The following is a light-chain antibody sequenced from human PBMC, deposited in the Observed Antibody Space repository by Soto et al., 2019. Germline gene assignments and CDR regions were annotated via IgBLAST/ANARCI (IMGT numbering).Light chain of an antibody. CDR3: PRRRDWPLT. V-gene: IGKV3-11*01. CDR2: DAS. CDR1: QRLNSY. J-gene: IGKJ4*01. Sequence: EIVLTQSPATLYLSPGERDTLSCRASQRLNSYFAWFQLKPGQAPRRLRSDASNRATGIPDRFSGSGSGADFTLANSSLELVGFAVYYCPRRRDWPLTFGGGTKVETK.